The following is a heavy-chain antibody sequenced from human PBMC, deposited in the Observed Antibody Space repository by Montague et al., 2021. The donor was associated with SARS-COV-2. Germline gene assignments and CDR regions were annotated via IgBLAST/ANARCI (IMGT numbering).Heavy chain of an antibody. Sequence: SETLSLTCTVSGGSISAYYWSWIRQPPGKGLEWIAYMYNSRSSNYNPSLKSRVSISVDTSKSQFSLKLTSVTAADTAVYYCARGVSYYDFWSGYDYGMDVWGQGTTVTVSS. CDR2: MYNSRSS. V-gene: IGHV4-59*13. D-gene: IGHD3-3*01. CDR3: ARGVSYYDFWSGYDYGMDV. CDR1: GGSISAYY. J-gene: IGHJ6*02.